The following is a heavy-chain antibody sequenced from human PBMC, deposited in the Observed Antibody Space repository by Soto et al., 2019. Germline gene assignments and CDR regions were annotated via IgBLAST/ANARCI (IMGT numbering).Heavy chain of an antibody. CDR1: GGSFSGYY. J-gene: IGHJ6*02. D-gene: IGHD3-3*01. CDR2: INHSGST. V-gene: IGHV4-34*01. CDR3: ASGELSITIFGVVTVYYYYGMDV. Sequence: SETLSLTCAVYGGSFSGYYWSWIRQPPGKGLEWIGEINHSGSTNYNPSLKSRVTISVDTSKNQFSLKLSSVTAADTAVYYCASGELSITIFGVVTVYYYYGMDVWGQGTTVTVSS.